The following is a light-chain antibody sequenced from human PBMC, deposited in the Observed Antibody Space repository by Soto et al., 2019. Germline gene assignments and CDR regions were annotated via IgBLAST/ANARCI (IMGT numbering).Light chain of an antibody. J-gene: IGLJ1*01. CDR1: SSDVGGYNY. CDR3: RSYTTSNTRQIV. V-gene: IGLV2-14*03. CDR2: DVS. Sequence: QAVVTQPASVSGSPGQSITISCTGTSSDVGGYNYVSWYQHHPGKAPKLIIYDVSNRPSGVSIRFSGSKSDNTASLTISGLQPEDEADYHCRSYTTSNTRQIVFGTGTKLTVL.